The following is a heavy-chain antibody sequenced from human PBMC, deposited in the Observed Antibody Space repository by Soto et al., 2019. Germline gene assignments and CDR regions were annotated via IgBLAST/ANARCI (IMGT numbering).Heavy chain of an antibody. J-gene: IGHJ6*02. V-gene: IGHV6-1*01. Sequence: PSQTLSLTCAISGDSVSSNSAAWNWIRQSPSRGLEWLGRTYYRSKWYNDYAVSVKSRITINPDTSKNQFSLQLNSVTPEDTAVYYCARVILIMGSYRYYYYGLDVWGQGTTVIVS. CDR3: ARVILIMGSYRYYYYGLDV. D-gene: IGHD3-16*01. CDR1: GDSVSSNSAA. CDR2: TYYRSKWYN.